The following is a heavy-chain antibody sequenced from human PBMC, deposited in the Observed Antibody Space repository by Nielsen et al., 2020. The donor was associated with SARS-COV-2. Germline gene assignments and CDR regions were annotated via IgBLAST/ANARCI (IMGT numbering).Heavy chain of an antibody. CDR3: AREAQSCSSTSCIRRYYYYYMDV. V-gene: IGHV5-10-1*01. Sequence: VRQMPGKGLEWMGRIDPSDSYTKYNPSFQGHVTISADKSISTAYLQWSSLKASDTAMYYCAREAQSCSSTSCIRRYYYYYMDVWGKGTTVTVSS. D-gene: IGHD2-2*01. J-gene: IGHJ6*03. CDR2: IDPSDSYT.